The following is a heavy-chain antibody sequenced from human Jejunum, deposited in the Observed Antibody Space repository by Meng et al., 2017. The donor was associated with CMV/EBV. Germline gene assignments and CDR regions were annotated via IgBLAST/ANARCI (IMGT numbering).Heavy chain of an antibody. V-gene: IGHV4-4*02. CDR2: IYHSGST. Sequence: QWQLPGQRPARVTPSGTRSITCAVAGGSMSSTNCWSWVRHPPGKGLEWIGEIYHSGSTNYNPSLKSRVSISVDKSKNQFSLKLSSVTAADTAVYYCARADKVRFDYWGQGTLVTVSS. CDR3: ARADKVRFDY. J-gene: IGHJ4*02. CDR1: GGSMSSTNC.